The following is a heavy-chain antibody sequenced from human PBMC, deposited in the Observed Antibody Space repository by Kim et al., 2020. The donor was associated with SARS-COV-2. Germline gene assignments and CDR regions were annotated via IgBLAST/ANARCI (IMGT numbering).Heavy chain of an antibody. CDR1: GYTFTNYW. CDR2: IYPGDSDT. CDR3: ARHEFRFNYGQTGNSQNLYYYFCGMDV. D-gene: IGHD5-18*01. V-gene: IGHV5-51*01. Sequence: GESLKISCKGSGYTFTNYWIGWVRQTPGKGLEWMGIIYPGDSDTRYSPSFQGQVTFSVDKSISTAYLQWNTLKASDTAIYYCARHEFRFNYGQTGNSQNLYYYFCGMDVWGQGTTVTVSS. J-gene: IGHJ6*02.